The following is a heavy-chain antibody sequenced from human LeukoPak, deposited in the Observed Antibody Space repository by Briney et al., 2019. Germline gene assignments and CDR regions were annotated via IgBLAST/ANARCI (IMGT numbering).Heavy chain of an antibody. J-gene: IGHJ6*03. V-gene: IGHV3-7*01. CDR1: GFTFSSYW. Sequence: GGSLRLSCAASGFTFSSYWMSWVRQAPGKGLEWVANIKQDGSEKYYVDSVKGRFTISRDNAKNSLYLQMNSLRAEDTAVYYCARDASHYDFRSGATHYYMDVWGKGTTVTVSS. D-gene: IGHD3-3*01. CDR3: ARDASHYDFRSGATHYYMDV. CDR2: IKQDGSEK.